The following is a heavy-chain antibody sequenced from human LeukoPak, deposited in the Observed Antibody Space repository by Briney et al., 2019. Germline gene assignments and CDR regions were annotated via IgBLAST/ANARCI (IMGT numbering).Heavy chain of an antibody. CDR1: GGTFSSYA. J-gene: IGHJ3*02. CDR2: ISAYNGNT. V-gene: IGHV1-18*01. Sequence: ASVKVSCKASGGTFSSYAISWVRQAPGQGLEWMGWISAYNGNTNYAQKLQGRVTMTTDTSTSTAYMELRSLRSDDTAVYYCARPKAALEDAFDIWGQGTMVTVSS. CDR3: ARPKAALEDAFDI.